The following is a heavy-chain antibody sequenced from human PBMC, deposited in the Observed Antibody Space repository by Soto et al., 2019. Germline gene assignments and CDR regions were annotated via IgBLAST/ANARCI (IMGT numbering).Heavy chain of an antibody. J-gene: IGHJ6*02. CDR2: ISYDGSNK. V-gene: IGHV3-30-3*01. CDR3: ARDLTAPASYYYYYYRMDV. Sequence: PGGSLRLSCAASGFTFSSYAMHWVRQAPGKGLEWVAVISYDGSNKYYADSVKGRFTISRDNSKNTLYLQMNGLRAEDTAVYYCARDLTAPASYYYYYYRMDVWGQGTTVTVSS. CDR1: GFTFSSYA.